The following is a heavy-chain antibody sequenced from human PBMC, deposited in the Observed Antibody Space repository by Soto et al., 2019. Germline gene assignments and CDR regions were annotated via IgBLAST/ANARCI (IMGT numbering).Heavy chain of an antibody. CDR2: NSAISGRT. CDR1: GFNFINYG. D-gene: IGHD4-17*01. V-gene: IGHV3-23*01. Sequence: EVQLLESGGGLVQPGGSLRLSCADSGFNFINYGMSWVRQTPGKGLAWVSGNSAISGRTFYADSVKGRFTISRDSSKKKLYRQMNSRIAEVTAVYYCARDPIGRDYLWYFDYWGQGTLVTVSS. CDR3: ARDPIGRDYLWYFDY. J-gene: IGHJ4*02.